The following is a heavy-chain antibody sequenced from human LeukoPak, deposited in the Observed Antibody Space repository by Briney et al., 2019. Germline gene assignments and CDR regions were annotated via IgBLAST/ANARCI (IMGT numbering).Heavy chain of an antibody. CDR3: ARSRFGEFHFDY. CDR2: ISAYNGNT. V-gene: IGHV1-18*04. D-gene: IGHD3-10*01. CDR1: GYTFTSYG. Sequence: ASVKVSCKASGYTFTSYGISWVRQAPGQGLEWMGWISAYNGNTNYAQKLQGRVTMTTDTSTSTAYMELRSLRSDDTAVYCCARSRFGEFHFDYWGQGTLVTVSS. J-gene: IGHJ4*02.